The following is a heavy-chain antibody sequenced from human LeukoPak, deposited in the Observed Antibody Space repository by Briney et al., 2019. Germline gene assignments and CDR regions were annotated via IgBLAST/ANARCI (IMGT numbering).Heavy chain of an antibody. Sequence: GSLRLSCAASGFTFSSYSMNWIRQPPGKGLEWIGSIYYSGSTYYNPSLKSRVTISVDTSKNQFSLKLSSVTAADTAVYYCARGDCSGGNCYSTGLFDYWGQGTLVTVSS. CDR3: ARGDCSGGNCYSTGLFDY. V-gene: IGHV4-39*07. CDR2: IYYSGST. CDR1: GFTFSSYS. J-gene: IGHJ4*02. D-gene: IGHD2-15*01.